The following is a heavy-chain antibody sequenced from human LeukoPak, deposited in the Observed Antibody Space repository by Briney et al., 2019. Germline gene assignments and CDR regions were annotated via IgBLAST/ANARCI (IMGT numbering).Heavy chain of an antibody. CDR3: ARGMLGSYGLDY. J-gene: IGHJ4*02. V-gene: IGHV1-2*04. D-gene: IGHD5-18*01. CDR2: INPNSGGT. CDR1: GYTFTGYY. Sequence: GASVTVSCTASGYTFTGYYMHWVRQAPGQGLEWMGWINPNSGGTNYAQKSQGWVTMTRDTSISTAYMELSRLRSDDTAVYYCARGMLGSYGLDYWGQGTLVTVSS.